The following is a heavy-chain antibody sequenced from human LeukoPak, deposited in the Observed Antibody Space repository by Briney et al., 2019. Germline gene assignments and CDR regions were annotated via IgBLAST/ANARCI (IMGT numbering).Heavy chain of an antibody. V-gene: IGHV3-30*02. CDR2: IRYDGSNK. CDR3: AKDLEGSRFLERSFYFDY. CDR1: GFTFHTYA. J-gene: IGHJ4*02. D-gene: IGHD3-3*01. Sequence: GGSLRLSWVASGFTFHTYAMFWVRQAPGKGLEWDAFIRYDGSNKYYADSVKGRFTISRDNSKNTLYLQMNSLRAEDTAVYYCAKDLEGSRFLERSFYFDYWGQGNLVTVSS.